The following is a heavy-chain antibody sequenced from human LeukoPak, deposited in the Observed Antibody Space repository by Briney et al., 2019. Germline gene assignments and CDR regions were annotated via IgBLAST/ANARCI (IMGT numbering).Heavy chain of an antibody. CDR2: INHSGST. J-gene: IGHJ6*04. Sequence: PSETLSLTCAVYGGSFSGYYWSWIRQPPGKGLEWIGEINHSGSTNYNPSLKSRVTISVDTSKNQFSLKLSSVTAADTAVYYCARLGCSSTSCYLSRIDVWGKGTTVTVSS. V-gene: IGHV4-34*01. D-gene: IGHD2-2*01. CDR3: ARLGCSSTSCYLSRIDV. CDR1: GGSFSGYY.